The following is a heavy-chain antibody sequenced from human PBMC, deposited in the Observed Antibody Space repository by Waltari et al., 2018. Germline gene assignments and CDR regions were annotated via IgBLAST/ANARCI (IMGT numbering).Heavy chain of an antibody. Sequence: QVQLVQSGAEVKKPGSSVKVSCKASGGTFSSYAISWVRQAPGQGLEWMGGIIHIVGKANYGQKFQGRVTITADESTSTADMELSSPRSEDTAVYYCARSSSFSSTDYYYMDVWGKGTTVTISS. J-gene: IGHJ6*03. CDR1: GGTFSSYA. V-gene: IGHV1-69*12. CDR3: ARSSSFSSTDYYYMDV. CDR2: IIHIVGKA. D-gene: IGHD2-2*01.